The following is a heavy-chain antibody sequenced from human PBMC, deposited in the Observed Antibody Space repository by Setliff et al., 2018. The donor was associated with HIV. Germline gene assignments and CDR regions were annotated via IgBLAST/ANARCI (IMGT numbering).Heavy chain of an antibody. CDR1: GYSISSGYY. D-gene: IGHD5-12*01. J-gene: IGHJ4*02. CDR3: ARMYSGYDWSPAGARTRYFDY. Sequence: SETLSLTCAVSGYSISSGYYWGWIRQPPGKGLEWIGSIYHSGSTYYNPSLKSRVTISVGTSKNQFSLKLSSVTAADTAVYYCARMYSGYDWSPAGARTRYFDYWGQGTLVTVSS. CDR2: IYHSGST. V-gene: IGHV4-38-2*01.